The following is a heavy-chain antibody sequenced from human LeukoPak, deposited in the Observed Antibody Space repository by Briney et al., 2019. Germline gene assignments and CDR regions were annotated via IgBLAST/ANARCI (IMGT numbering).Heavy chain of an antibody. CDR1: GYTITSYD. Sequence: ASVKVSCKASGYTITSYDINWVRQATGQGLEWMGWMNPNSGNTGYAQKFQGGVTMIRNTSISTAYMELSSLRSEDTAVYYCASHDSSGYEPFDYWGQGTLVTVSS. CDR3: ASHDSSGYEPFDY. J-gene: IGHJ4*02. D-gene: IGHD3-22*01. V-gene: IGHV1-8*01. CDR2: MNPNSGNT.